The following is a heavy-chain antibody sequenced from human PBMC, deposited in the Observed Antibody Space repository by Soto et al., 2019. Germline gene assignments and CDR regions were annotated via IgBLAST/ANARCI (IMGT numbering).Heavy chain of an antibody. CDR3: ARHVVAVAGRNWFDP. V-gene: IGHV4-39*01. CDR2: IYYSGST. J-gene: IGHJ5*02. D-gene: IGHD6-19*01. Sequence: SETLSLTCTVSGGSISSSSYYWGWIRQPPGKGLEWIGSIYYSGSTYYNPSLKSRVTISVDTSKNQFSLKLSSVTAADTAVYYCARHVVAVAGRNWFDPWGQGTLVTVSS. CDR1: GGSISSSSYY.